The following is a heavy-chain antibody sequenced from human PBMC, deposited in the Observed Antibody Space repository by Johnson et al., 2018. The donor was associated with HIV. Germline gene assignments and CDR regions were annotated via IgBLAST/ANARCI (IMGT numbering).Heavy chain of an antibody. CDR3: AREVGYSDAFDI. CDR1: GFTFSSYW. CDR2: INWNGGST. V-gene: IGHV3-20*04. Sequence: VQVVESGGGLVQPGGSLRLSCAASGFTFSSYWMSWVRQAPGKGLEWVSGINWNGGSTGYADSVKGRFTISRDNAKNSLYLQMNSLRAEDTALYYCAREVGYSDAFDIWGQGTMVTVSS. D-gene: IGHD2-15*01. J-gene: IGHJ3*02.